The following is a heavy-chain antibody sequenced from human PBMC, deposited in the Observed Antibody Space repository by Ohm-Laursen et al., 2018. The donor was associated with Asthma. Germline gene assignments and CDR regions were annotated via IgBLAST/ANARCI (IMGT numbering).Heavy chain of an antibody. CDR1: GYSFSLYS. CDR3: ARARSGSSYDY. Sequence: SLRLSCTASGYSFSLYSIHWIRQAPGKGLQWVASISTASTFIYYADSVRGRFTTSRDNANDLVYLQMNSLRAEDTAVYYCARARSGSSYDYWGQGTLVTVSS. CDR2: ISTASTFI. V-gene: IGHV3-21*01. J-gene: IGHJ4*02. D-gene: IGHD1-26*01.